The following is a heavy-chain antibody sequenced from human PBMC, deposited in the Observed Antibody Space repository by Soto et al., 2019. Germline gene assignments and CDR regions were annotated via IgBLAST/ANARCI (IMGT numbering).Heavy chain of an antibody. CDR2: ISSSSGYT. CDR1: GFTFNDYY. V-gene: IGHV3-11*06. Sequence: QVQLVESGGGLVKPGGSLRLSCVASGFTFNDYYMSWIRQAPGKGLEWVSYISSSSGYTNYADSVKGRFTISRDNARNSLYLQMNSLRAEDTAVYYGARGGTTVTDFWGQGTLVTVSS. J-gene: IGHJ4*02. D-gene: IGHD4-17*01. CDR3: ARGGTTVTDF.